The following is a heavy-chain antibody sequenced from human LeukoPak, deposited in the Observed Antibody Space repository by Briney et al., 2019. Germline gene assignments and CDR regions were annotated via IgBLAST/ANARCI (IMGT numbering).Heavy chain of an antibody. CDR1: GFTFSSYS. CDR2: ISSSSSTI. J-gene: IGHJ4*02. V-gene: IGHV3-48*01. D-gene: IGHD6-19*01. Sequence: PGGSLRLSCAASGFTFSSYSMNWVRQAPGKGLEWVSYISSSSSTIYYADSVKGRFTISRDNAKNSLYLQMNSLRAEDTAVYYCARDRGSSGWYPSFDSWGQGTLVAVSS. CDR3: ARDRGSSGWYPSFDS.